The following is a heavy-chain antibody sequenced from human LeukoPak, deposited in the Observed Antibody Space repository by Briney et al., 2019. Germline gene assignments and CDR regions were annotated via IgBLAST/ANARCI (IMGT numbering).Heavy chain of an antibody. CDR2: ISHDGSKK. J-gene: IGHJ4*02. CDR1: GFTFNNFA. CDR3: ASDNIAYGSGSYLGY. V-gene: IGHV3-30*04. Sequence: GGSLRLSCAASGFTFNNFAMHWVRQAPGKGLEWVAIISHDGSKKDYADSVKGRFTLSRDNSQNTLYVQMNSLGVEDTAVYYCASDNIAYGSGSYLGYWGQGTLVIVSS. D-gene: IGHD3-10*01.